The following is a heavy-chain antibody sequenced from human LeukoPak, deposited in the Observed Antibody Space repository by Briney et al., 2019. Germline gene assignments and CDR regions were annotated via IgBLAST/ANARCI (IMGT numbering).Heavy chain of an antibody. CDR2: INPNSGGT. V-gene: IGHV1-2*02. CDR1: GYTFTGYY. Sequence: GASVKVSCKASGYTFTGYYMHWVRQAPGQGLEWMGWINPNSGGTNYAQKFRGRVTMTRDTSISTAYMELSRLRSDDTAVYYCARDSPNSSGPPAGYWGQGTLVTVSS. CDR3: ARDSPNSSGPPAGY. J-gene: IGHJ4*02. D-gene: IGHD6-19*01.